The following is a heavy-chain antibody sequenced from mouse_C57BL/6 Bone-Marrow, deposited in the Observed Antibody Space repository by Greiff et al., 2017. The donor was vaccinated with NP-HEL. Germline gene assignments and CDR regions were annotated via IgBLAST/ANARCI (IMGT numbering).Heavy chain of an antibody. CDR1: GFTFSDYG. V-gene: IGHV5-17*01. CDR2: ISSGSSTI. CDR3: ARRYRGLYYYAMDY. J-gene: IGHJ4*01. Sequence: EVKVVESGGGLVKPGGSLKLSCAASGFTFSDYGMHWVRQAPEKGLEWVAYISSGSSTIYYADTVKGRFTISRDNAKNTLFLQMTSLRCEDTAMYYCARRYRGLYYYAMDYWGQGTSVTVSS. D-gene: IGHD2-12*01.